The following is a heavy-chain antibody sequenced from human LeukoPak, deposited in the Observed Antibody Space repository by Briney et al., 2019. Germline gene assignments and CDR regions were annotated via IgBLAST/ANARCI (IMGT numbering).Heavy chain of an antibody. CDR1: GGSISSYY. V-gene: IGHV4-59*12. CDR2: IYYSGST. CDR3: ARVSSYSSSSRFDY. J-gene: IGHJ4*02. D-gene: IGHD6-6*01. Sequence: SETLSLTCTVSGGSISSYYGSWIRQPPGKGLEWIGYIYYSGSTNYNPSLKSRVTISVDTSKNQFSLKLSSVTAADTAVYYCARVSSYSSSSRFDYWGQGTLVTVSS.